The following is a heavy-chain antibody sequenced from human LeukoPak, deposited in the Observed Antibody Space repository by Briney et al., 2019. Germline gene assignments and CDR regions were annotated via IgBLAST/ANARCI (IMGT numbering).Heavy chain of an antibody. D-gene: IGHD3-22*01. J-gene: IGHJ4*02. V-gene: IGHV4-59*08. CDR2: ISASGST. CDR3: ARRPMYYYDSSGDWGGYFDC. Sequence: SATLSLTCTVSGGSISSYYWSWIRQPPGKGLEWVGYISASGSTSYNPSLKSRVTITVDTSKNQFSLKLSSVTAADTAVYYCARRPMYYYDSSGDWGGYFDCWGQGTLVTVSS. CDR1: GGSISSYY.